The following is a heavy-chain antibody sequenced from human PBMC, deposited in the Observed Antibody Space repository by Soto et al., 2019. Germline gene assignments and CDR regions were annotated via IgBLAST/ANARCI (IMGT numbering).Heavy chain of an antibody. V-gene: IGHV4-4*02. J-gene: IGHJ4*02. CDR3: ARAPSLTYGGNSPPRD. D-gene: IGHD2-21*02. CDR2: IYHSGST. Sequence: QVQLQESGPGLVKPSGTLSLTCAVSGASISSSNWWSWVRQPPGKGLEWIGEIYHSGSTNYNPSLKSRVTIAVDKSKNQFSLNLNSVTAADTAVYYCARAPSLTYGGNSPPRDWGQGTLVTVSS. CDR1: GASISSSNW.